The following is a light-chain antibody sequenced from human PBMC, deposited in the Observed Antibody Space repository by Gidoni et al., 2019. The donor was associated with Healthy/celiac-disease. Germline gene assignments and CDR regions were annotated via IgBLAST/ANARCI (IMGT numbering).Light chain of an antibody. CDR3: QSYDSSLSVLVV. V-gene: IGLV1-40*01. J-gene: IGLJ2*01. CDR1: SSNIGAGYD. CDR2: GNS. Sequence: QSVLTQPPSVSGAPGQRVTISCTGSSSNIGAGYDVPWYQQLPGTAPKLLIYGNSKRPSGVPDRFSGSKSGTSASLAITGLQAEDEADYYCQSYDSSLSVLVVFGGGTKLTVL.